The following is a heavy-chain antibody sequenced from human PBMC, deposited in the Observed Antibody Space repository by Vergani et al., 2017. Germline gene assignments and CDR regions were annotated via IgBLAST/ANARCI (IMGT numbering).Heavy chain of an antibody. V-gene: IGHV5-10-1*01. D-gene: IGHD1-1*01. Sequence: EVQLVQSGAEVKKPGESLRISCKGSGYSFTSYWISWVRQMPGKGLEWMGRIDPSDSYTNYSPSFQGHVTISADKSISTAYLQWSSLKASDTAMYYCARHGKHTGARTGGWFDPWGQGTLVTVSS. J-gene: IGHJ5*02. CDR2: IDPSDSYT. CDR3: ARHGKHTGARTGGWFDP. CDR1: GYSFTSYW.